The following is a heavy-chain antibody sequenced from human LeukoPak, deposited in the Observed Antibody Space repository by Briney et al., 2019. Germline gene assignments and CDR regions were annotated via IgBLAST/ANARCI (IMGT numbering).Heavy chain of an antibody. J-gene: IGHJ6*02. V-gene: IGHV4-59*08. Sequence: SETLSLTCTVSGGSISSYYWSWIRQPPGKGLEWIGYIYYSGSTNYNPSLKSRVTISVDTSKNQFSLKLSSVTAADTAVYYCARTRPGIAAAGPYYYYGMDVWGQGTTVTVSS. D-gene: IGHD6-13*01. CDR1: GGSISSYY. CDR3: ARTRPGIAAAGPYYYYGMDV. CDR2: IYYSGST.